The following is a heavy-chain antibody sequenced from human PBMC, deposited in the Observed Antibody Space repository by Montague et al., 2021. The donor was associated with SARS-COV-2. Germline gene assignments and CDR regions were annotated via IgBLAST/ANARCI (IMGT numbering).Heavy chain of an antibody. CDR2: INGGSSVM. V-gene: IGHV3-48*03. CDR3: APAVPVADDS. CDR1: GFNFGVYE. J-gene: IGHJ5*02. Sequence: SLRLSCAASGFNFGVYEMNWVRQTPGKGLEWVSYINGGSSVMYYXDSVMGRFTISRDNAESSLYLQMNSLRAEDTAVYYCAPAVPVADDSWGQGTLVTDSS. D-gene: IGHD2-2*01.